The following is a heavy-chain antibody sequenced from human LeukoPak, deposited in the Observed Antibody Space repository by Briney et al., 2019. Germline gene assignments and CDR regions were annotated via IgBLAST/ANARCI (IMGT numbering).Heavy chain of an antibody. V-gene: IGHV1-69*04. CDR1: GGTFSSDA. D-gene: IGHD4-23*01. CDR3: ARINPHSGTSEYDY. J-gene: IGHJ4*02. Sequence: ASVKVSCKASGGTFSSDAISWVRQARGQGLEWMGRIIPILGVGHYAQKFQGRVTITADKSTSTAYMELSSLTSEDTAVYYCARINPHSGTSEYDYWGQGTLVTVSS. CDR2: IIPILGVG.